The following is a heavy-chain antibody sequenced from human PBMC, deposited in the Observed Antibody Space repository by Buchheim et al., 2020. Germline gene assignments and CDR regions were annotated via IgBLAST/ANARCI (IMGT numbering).Heavy chain of an antibody. CDR1: GGSFSGYY. D-gene: IGHD3-3*01. J-gene: IGHJ6*02. CDR3: ARGSITIFGVVITDSYYYYGMDV. Sequence: QVQLQQWGAGLLKPSETLSLTCAVYGGSFSGYYWSWIRQPPGKGLEWIGEINHSGSTNYNPSLKSRVTISVDTSKNQFSLKLSSVTVADTAVYYCARGSITIFGVVITDSYYYYGMDVWGQGTT. V-gene: IGHV4-34*01. CDR2: INHSGST.